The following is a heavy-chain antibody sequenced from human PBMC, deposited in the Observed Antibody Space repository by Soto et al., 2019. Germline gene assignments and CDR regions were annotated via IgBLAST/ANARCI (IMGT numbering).Heavy chain of an antibody. D-gene: IGHD5-12*01. CDR1: GGSISSAGYY. Sequence: QVQLQESGPGLVKPSQTLSLTCTVSGGSISSAGYYWSWIRQHPGKGLEWIGYIYYSGSTYYNPSLKSRVTISVDTSKNQFSLKLNSVTAADTAVYYCARGLGGYDTRGLFVSWGQGTLVTVSS. J-gene: IGHJ5*02. V-gene: IGHV4-31*03. CDR2: IYYSGST. CDR3: ARGLGGYDTRGLFVS.